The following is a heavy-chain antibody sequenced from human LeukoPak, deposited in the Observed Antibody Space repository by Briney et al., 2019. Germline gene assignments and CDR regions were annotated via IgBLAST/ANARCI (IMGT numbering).Heavy chain of an antibody. Sequence: PGGSLRLSCAASGFTFSSYGMHWVRQAPGKGLEWVAVIWYDGSNKYYADSVKGRFTISRDNSKNTLYLQMNSLRAEDTAVYYCARSLAGTNYYYYAMYVWGQGTTVTVSS. CDR2: IWYDGSNK. J-gene: IGHJ6*02. D-gene: IGHD6-19*01. V-gene: IGHV3-33*01. CDR3: ARSLAGTNYYYYAMYV. CDR1: GFTFSSYG.